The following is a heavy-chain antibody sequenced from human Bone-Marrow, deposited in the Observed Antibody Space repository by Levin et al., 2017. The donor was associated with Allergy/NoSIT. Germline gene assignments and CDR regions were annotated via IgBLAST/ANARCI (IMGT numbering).Heavy chain of an antibody. CDR1: GFSLSTSGVA. Sequence: KGSGPTLVKPPQTLTLTCTCSGFSLSTSGVAVGWIRQPPGKALEWLAVIYWDDDKRYSPSLKSRLSVTRDTSNNQVVLTMTNMDPVDTATYYCAHSHTPSHNWFKNWFDPWGQGTLVTVSS. CDR2: IYWDDDK. D-gene: IGHD1-1*01. CDR3: AHSHTPSHNWFKNWFDP. J-gene: IGHJ5*02. V-gene: IGHV2-5*02.